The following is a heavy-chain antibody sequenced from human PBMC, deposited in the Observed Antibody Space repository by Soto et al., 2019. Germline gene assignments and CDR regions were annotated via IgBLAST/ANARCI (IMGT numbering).Heavy chain of an antibody. CDR3: ARRPYDYIWGTYYFDY. CDR2: INHSGST. V-gene: IGHV4-34*01. D-gene: IGHD3-16*01. J-gene: IGHJ4*02. Sequence: PSETLSLTCAVYGGSFSSYYWNLIRQPPGKGLEWIGEINHSGSTNYNPSLKSRVTMSVDTSKNQFSLKLSSVTAADTAVYYCARRPYDYIWGTYYFDYWGQGTLVTVSS. CDR1: GGSFSSYY.